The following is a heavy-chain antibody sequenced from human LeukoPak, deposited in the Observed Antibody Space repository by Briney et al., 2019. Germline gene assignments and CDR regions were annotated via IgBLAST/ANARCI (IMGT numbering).Heavy chain of an antibody. D-gene: IGHD6-13*01. CDR1: GFTFSSYA. CDR2: ISYDGSNK. CDR3: AKAQQLAYFLDY. V-gene: IGHV3-30-3*01. J-gene: IGHJ4*02. Sequence: GRSLRLSCAASGFTFSSYAMHWVRQAPGKGLEWVAVISYDGSNKYYADSVKGRFTISRDNSKNTLYLQMNSLRAEDTAVYYCAKAQQLAYFLDYWGQGTLVTVSS.